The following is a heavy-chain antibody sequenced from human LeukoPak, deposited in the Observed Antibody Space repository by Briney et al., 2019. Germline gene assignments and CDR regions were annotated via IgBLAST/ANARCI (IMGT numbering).Heavy chain of an antibody. Sequence: ASVKVSCKASGYTFTNYGICWVRQAPGQGLEWMGGISGYNGNTNYAQRLQGRVTMTTDTSTSTAYMELRSLKSDDTAVYYCARGGAYNWFDPWGQGTLVTVSS. CDR1: GYTFTNYG. J-gene: IGHJ5*02. V-gene: IGHV1-18*01. CDR3: ARGGAYNWFDP. CDR2: ISGYNGNT. D-gene: IGHD3-16*01.